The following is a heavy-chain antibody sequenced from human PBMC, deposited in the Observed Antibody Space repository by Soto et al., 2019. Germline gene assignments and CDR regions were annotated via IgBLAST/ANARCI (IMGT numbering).Heavy chain of an antibody. CDR2: IYWDDDK. D-gene: IGHD6-13*01. CDR3: AHGSGWLSDY. CDR1: GFSLSSPAVG. J-gene: IGHJ4*02. Sequence: QITLRESGPTLVKPTQTLTLTCNFSGFSLSSPAVGVNWIRQPPGKAPECLALIYWDDDKRYNPSLKSRLTITKDTSKNQVVLTMTNMDPVDTATYYCAHGSGWLSDYWGQGTLVTVSS. V-gene: IGHV2-5*02.